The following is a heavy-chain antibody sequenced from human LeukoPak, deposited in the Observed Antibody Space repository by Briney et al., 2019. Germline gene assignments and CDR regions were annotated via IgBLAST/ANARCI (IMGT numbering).Heavy chain of an antibody. Sequence: NTSETLSLTCTVSGGSVSSGSYYWSWIRQPPRKGLEWIGYIYYSGSTNYNPSLKSRVTISVDTSKNQSSLKLSSVTAADTAVYYCARSIDCSSTSRYWGYYYGMDVWGQGTTVTVSS. J-gene: IGHJ6*02. CDR1: GGSVSSGSYY. D-gene: IGHD2-2*01. CDR2: IYYSGST. V-gene: IGHV4-61*01. CDR3: ARSIDCSSTSRYWGYYYGMDV.